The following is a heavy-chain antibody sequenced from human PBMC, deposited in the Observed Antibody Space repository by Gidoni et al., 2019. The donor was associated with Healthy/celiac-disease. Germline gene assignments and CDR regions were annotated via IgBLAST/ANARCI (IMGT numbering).Heavy chain of an antibody. D-gene: IGHD1-26*01. V-gene: IGHV3-9*02. CDR2: ISWNSGSI. Sequence: EVQLVESGGGLVQPGRSLRLSCAASGFPSDDYAMHWVRPAPGKGLEWVSGISWNSGSIGYADSVKGRFTISRDNAKNSLYLQMNSLRAEDTALYYCAKDIGGSYCDQMSAFDIWGQGTMVTVSS. J-gene: IGHJ3*02. CDR3: AKDIGGSYCDQMSAFDI. CDR1: GFPSDDYA.